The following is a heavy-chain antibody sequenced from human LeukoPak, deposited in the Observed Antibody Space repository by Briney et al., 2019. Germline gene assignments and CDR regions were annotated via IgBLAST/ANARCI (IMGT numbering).Heavy chain of an antibody. J-gene: IGHJ4*02. V-gene: IGHV3-23*01. D-gene: IGHD6-6*01. CDR1: GFTFSSYA. CDR2: IGGSGDST. CDR3: AKVGVEQLADY. Sequence: GGSLRLSCAASGFTFSSYAMSWVRQGQGKGLEWVSAIGGSGDSTYYADSVKGRFTITRDNSKNTLYLQMNSLRAEDTAVYYCAKVGVEQLADYWGQGTLVTVSS.